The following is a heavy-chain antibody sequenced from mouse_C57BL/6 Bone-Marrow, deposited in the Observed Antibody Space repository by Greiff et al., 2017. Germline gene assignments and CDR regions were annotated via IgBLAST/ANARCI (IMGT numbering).Heavy chain of an antibody. CDR3: TTNAMDY. CDR1: GFNIKDDY. Sequence: EVKLVESGAELVRPGASVKLSCTASGFNIKDDYMHWVKQRPEQGLEWIGWIDPENGDTEYASKFQGKATITADTSSNPAYLQLSSLTSEDTAVYYCTTNAMDYWGQGTSVTVSS. J-gene: IGHJ4*01. V-gene: IGHV14-4*01. CDR2: IDPENGDT.